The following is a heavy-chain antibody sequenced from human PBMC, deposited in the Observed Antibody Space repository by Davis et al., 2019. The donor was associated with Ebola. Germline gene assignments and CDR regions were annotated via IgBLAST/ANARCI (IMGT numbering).Heavy chain of an antibody. V-gene: IGHV4-34*01. CDR3: ARSRWLVHSYGY. CDR1: GGSFSGYY. D-gene: IGHD6-19*01. Sequence: MPSETLSLTCAVYGGSFSGYYWSWIRQPPGKGLEWIGEINHSGSTNYNPSLKSRVTISVDTSKNQFSLKLSSVTAADTAVYYCARSRWLVHSYGYWGQGTLVTVSS. CDR2: INHSGST. J-gene: IGHJ4*02.